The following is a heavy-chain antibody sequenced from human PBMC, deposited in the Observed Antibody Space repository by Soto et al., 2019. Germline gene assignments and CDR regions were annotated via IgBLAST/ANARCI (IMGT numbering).Heavy chain of an antibody. D-gene: IGHD3-9*01. J-gene: IGHJ4*02. CDR2: ISGSGGST. CDR1: GLSFSSYA. Sequence: EVQLLESGGGLVQPGGSLRLSCAASGLSFSSYAMTWVRQAPGKGLEWVSGISGSGGSTYYADSVKGRFTISRDNSKNTLYLQMNSLRAEDTAVYYCAKDRYDILTASDYWGQGTLVTVSS. CDR3: AKDRYDILTASDY. V-gene: IGHV3-23*01.